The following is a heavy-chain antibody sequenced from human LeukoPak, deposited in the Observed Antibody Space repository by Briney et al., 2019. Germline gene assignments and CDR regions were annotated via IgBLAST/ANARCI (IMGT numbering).Heavy chain of an antibody. CDR1: GLTFSDYY. J-gene: IGHJ4*02. CDR3: VRDGIKLLWFGEFFDY. Sequence: GGSLRLSCAASGLTFSDYYMSWVRQAPGKGLEWVSYMSNSGTTIHYADSVKGRFTISRDNSKNTLYLEMNSLRAEDTAVYYCVRDGIKLLWFGEFFDYWGQGTLVTVSS. CDR2: MSNSGTTI. D-gene: IGHD3-10*01. V-gene: IGHV3-11*04.